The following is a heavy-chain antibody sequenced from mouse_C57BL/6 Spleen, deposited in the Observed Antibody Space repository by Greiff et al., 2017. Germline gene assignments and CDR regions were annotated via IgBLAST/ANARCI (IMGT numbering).Heavy chain of an antibody. J-gene: IGHJ3*01. V-gene: IGHV1-55*01. Sequence: QVQLQQPGAELVKPGASVKMSCKASGYTFTSYWITWVKQRPGQGLEWIGDIYPGSGSTNYNEKFKSKATLTVDTSSRTAYMQLSSLTSEDSAVYYCARSLYYDYDAWFAYWGQGTLVTVSA. CDR1: GYTFTSYW. CDR3: ARSLYYDYDAWFAY. CDR2: IYPGSGST. D-gene: IGHD2-4*01.